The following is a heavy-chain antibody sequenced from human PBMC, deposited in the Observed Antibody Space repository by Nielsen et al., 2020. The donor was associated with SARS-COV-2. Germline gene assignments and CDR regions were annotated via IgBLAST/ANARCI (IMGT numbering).Heavy chain of an antibody. J-gene: IGHJ5*02. V-gene: IGHV5-10-1*01. D-gene: IGHD6-13*01. CDR3: ARHSSSWYRDKNWFDP. CDR2: IDPSDSYT. CDR1: GYSFTSYW. Sequence: KVSCKGSGYSFTSYWISWVRQMPGKGLEWMGRIDPSDSYTNYSPSFRGHVTISADKSISTAYLQWSSLKASDTAMYYCARHSSSWYRDKNWFDPWGQGTLVTVSS.